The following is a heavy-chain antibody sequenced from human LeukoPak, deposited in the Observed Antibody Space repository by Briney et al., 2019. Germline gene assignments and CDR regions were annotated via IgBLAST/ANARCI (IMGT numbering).Heavy chain of an antibody. D-gene: IGHD3-22*01. CDR1: GYSISSGYY. V-gene: IGHV4-38-2*01. CDR2: IYHSGST. J-gene: IGHJ4*02. CDR3: ARHRFFDSSGYYYDFDY. Sequence: PSETLSLTCAVSGYSISSGYYWGWIRQPPGKGLERFGSIYHSGSTYYNPSLKSRVTISLDTSKNQFSLRLSSVTAADTAVYYCARHRFFDSSGYYYDFDYWGQGTLVTVSS.